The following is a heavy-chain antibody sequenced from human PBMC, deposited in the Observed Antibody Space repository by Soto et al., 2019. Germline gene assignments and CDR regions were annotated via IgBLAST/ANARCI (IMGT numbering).Heavy chain of an antibody. V-gene: IGHV1-18*04. Sequence: GKVGYKASESTCTSSGIRGVLQAPGQGLEWMGWISAYNGNTNYAQKLQGRVTMTTDTSTSTAYMELRSLKTEDTAVDDCTTYDFWRGGGLRFDYWGQGTRVTVSA. CDR3: TTYDFWRGGGLRFDY. J-gene: IGHJ4*02. D-gene: IGHD3-3*01. CDR1: ESTCTSSG. CDR2: ISAYNGNT.